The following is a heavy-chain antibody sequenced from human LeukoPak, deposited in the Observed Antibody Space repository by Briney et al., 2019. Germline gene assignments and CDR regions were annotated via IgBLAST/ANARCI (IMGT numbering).Heavy chain of an antibody. V-gene: IGHV4-59*01. Sequence: SETLSLTCTVSGGSISSYYWSWIRQPPGKGLEWIGFIYYSGSTSYNPSLKSRVTISVDTSKNQFSLKLSSVTAADTAVYYCAGTRSGWYYFDYWGQGTLVAVSS. CDR1: GGSISSYY. D-gene: IGHD6-19*01. CDR3: AGTRSGWYYFDY. J-gene: IGHJ4*02. CDR2: IYYSGST.